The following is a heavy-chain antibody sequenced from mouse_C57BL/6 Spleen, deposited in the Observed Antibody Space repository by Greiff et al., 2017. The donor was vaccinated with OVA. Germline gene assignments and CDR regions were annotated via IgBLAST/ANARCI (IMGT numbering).Heavy chain of an antibody. D-gene: IGHD2-2*01. V-gene: IGHV1-55*01. Sequence: VQLQQPGAELVKPGASVKMSCKASGYTFTSYWITWVKQRPGQGLEWIGDIYPGSGSTNYNEKFKSKATLTVDTSSSTAYMQLSSLTSEDSAVYYCARGGLRRGNWFAYWGQGTLVTVSA. CDR3: ARGGLRRGNWFAY. CDR1: GYTFTSYW. J-gene: IGHJ3*01. CDR2: IYPGSGST.